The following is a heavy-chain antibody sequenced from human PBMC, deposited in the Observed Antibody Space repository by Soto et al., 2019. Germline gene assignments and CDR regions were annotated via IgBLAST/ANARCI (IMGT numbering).Heavy chain of an antibody. CDR3: ARLITMVRGVIIPNSNYYYYGMDV. CDR1: GYTFTSYA. V-gene: IGHV1-3*01. D-gene: IGHD3-10*01. J-gene: IGHJ6*02. Sequence: ASVKVSCKASGYTFTSYAMHWVRQAPGQRLEWMGWINAGNGNTKYSQKFQGRVTITRDTSASTAYMELSSLRSEDTAVYYCARLITMVRGVIIPNSNYYYYGMDVWGQGTTVTVSS. CDR2: INAGNGNT.